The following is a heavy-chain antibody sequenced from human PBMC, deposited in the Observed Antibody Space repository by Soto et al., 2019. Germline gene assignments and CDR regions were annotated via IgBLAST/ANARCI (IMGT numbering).Heavy chain of an antibody. Sequence: GASVKVSRKASGYTFTSYYMHWVRQAPGQGLEWMGIINPSGGSTSYAQKFQGRVTMTRDTSTSTVYMELSSLRSEDTAVYYCARVLKAYGSSSQLGFDPWGQGTLVTVSS. D-gene: IGHD6-6*01. J-gene: IGHJ5*02. CDR2: INPSGGST. CDR1: GYTFTSYY. CDR3: ARVLKAYGSSSQLGFDP. V-gene: IGHV1-46*03.